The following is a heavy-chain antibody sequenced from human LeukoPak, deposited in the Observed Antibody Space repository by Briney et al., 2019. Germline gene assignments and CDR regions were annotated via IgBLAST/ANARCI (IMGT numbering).Heavy chain of an antibody. CDR2: IYWNDDK. D-gene: IGHD1-26*01. J-gene: IGHJ4*02. V-gene: IGHV2-5*01. CDR1: GFSLSTSGVG. CDR3: AHRSQVLVGATALYYFDY. Sequence: SGPTRVNPTQTLTLTCTFSGFSLSTSGVGVGWIRQPPGKALEWLALIYWNDDKRYSPSLKSRLTITKDTSKNQVVLTMTNMDPVDTDTYYCAHRSQVLVGATALYYFDYWDQGTLVTVSS.